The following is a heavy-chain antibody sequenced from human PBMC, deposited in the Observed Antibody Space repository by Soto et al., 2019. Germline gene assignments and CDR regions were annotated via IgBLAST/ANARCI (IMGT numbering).Heavy chain of an antibody. J-gene: IGHJ4*02. CDR3: AKVTGSYGTDY. Sequence: GGSLRLSCAASGFTLSSYWMSWVRQAPGKGLEWVANIKQDGSEKYYVDSVKGRFTISRDNSKNTLYLQMNSLRAEDTAVYYCAKVTGSYGTDYWGQGTLVTVSS. CDR1: GFTLSSYW. CDR2: IKQDGSEK. V-gene: IGHV3-7*02. D-gene: IGHD5-18*01.